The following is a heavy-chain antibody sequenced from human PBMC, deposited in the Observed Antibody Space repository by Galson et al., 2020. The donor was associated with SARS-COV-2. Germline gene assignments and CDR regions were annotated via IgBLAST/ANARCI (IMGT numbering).Heavy chain of an antibody. V-gene: IGHV3-30*18. J-gene: IGHJ4*02. CDR3: AKEQFEWWELLYYFDY. CDR1: GFTFSSYG. CDR2: ISYDGSNK. Sequence: GGSLRLSCAASGFTFSSYGMHWVRQAPGKGLEWVAVISYDGSNKYYADSVKGRFTISRDNSKNTLYLQMNSLRAEDTAVYYCAKEQFEWWELLYYFDYWGQGTLVTVSS. D-gene: IGHD1-26*01.